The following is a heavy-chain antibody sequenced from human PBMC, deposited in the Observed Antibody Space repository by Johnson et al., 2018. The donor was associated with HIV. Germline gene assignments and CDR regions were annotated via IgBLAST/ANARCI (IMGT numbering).Heavy chain of an antibody. J-gene: IGHJ3*02. V-gene: IGHV3-66*01. D-gene: IGHD3-9*01. CDR2: IYSGGST. Sequence: VQLVESGGGLVQPGGSLRLSCAAFGFTVSSNYMSWVRQAPGKGLEWVSVIYSGGSTYYADSVKGRLTISRDNSKNTLYLKMNSLRAEDTAVYYCARDPYYDFLTGPRDAFDIWGQGTMVTVSS. CDR3: ARDPYYDFLTGPRDAFDI. CDR1: GFTVSSNY.